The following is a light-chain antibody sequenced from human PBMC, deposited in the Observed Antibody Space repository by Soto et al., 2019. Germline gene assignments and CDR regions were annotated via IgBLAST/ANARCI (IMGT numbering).Light chain of an antibody. J-gene: IGKJ3*01. CDR1: QSVSSSY. Sequence: PGERVTLSCRASQSVSSSYLTWYQQKPGQAPRPLIYGASTRATGIPARFSGSGSGTDFTLTISSLQPEDFAVYYCQQDYNLPPFGPGTKVDIK. CDR2: GAS. CDR3: QQDYNLPP. V-gene: IGKV3D-7*01.